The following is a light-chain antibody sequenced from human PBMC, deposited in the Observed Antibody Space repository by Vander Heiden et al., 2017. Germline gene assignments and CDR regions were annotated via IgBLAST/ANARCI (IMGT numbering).Light chain of an antibody. CDR2: GAS. CDR1: QSVSSSY. J-gene: IGKJ2*01. CDR3: QQYDSSPMYT. V-gene: IGKV3-20*01. Sequence: IVLTQSPGTLSLSPGERATLSCRASQSVSSSYLAWYQQKPGQAPRLLIYGASSRATGIPDRFRGSGSGTDFTLTINRLEPEDFAVYYCQQYDSSPMYTFGQGTKLEIK.